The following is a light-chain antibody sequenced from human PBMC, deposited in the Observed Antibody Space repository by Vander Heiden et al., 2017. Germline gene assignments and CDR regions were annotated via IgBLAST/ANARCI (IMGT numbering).Light chain of an antibody. CDR1: QSISTY. V-gene: IGKV1-39*01. J-gene: IGKJ5*01. Sequence: DIVMTQSPSSLSASLGERVTITCRASQSISTYLTWYQQKPGKAPKLLIYAASTLQSGVPSRFSGSGSGTDFTLTISSLQSEDFAVYYCQQYNSSPRTFGQGTRLEIK. CDR3: QQYNSSPRT. CDR2: AAS.